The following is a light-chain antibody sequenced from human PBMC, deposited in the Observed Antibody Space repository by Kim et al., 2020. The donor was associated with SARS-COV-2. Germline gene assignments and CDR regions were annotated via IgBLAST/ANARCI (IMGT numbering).Light chain of an antibody. CDR1: QSVSSG. V-gene: IGKV1-5*03. J-gene: IGKJ2*01. CDR2: KAS. CDR3: QQYNSHPYT. Sequence: DIQMTQSPSTLSASVGDRVTITCRASQSVSSGLAWYQQKPGKAPKLLIYKASTLEGGVPSRFSGSGSGTEFTLTINTLQPDDFATYYCQQYNSHPYTFGQGTKLEI.